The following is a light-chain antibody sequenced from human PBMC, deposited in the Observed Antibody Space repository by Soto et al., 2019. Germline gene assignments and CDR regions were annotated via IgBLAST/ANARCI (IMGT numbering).Light chain of an antibody. CDR2: GTS. CDR3: QQYCSSPYT. V-gene: IGKV3-20*01. Sequence: EVVLTQSPGTLSLSPGERATLSCRASQSVSSSYLAWHQQKPGQAPRLLIYGTSSRATGIPDRFSGSGSGTDFTLTISRLDPEDFAVYYCQQYCSSPYTFGQGTKLEIK. J-gene: IGKJ2*01. CDR1: QSVSSSY.